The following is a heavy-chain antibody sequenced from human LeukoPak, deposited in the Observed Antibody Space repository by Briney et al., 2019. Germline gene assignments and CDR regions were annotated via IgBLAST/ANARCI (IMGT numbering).Heavy chain of an antibody. Sequence: GASVKVSCKASGYTFTGYYMHWVRQAPGQGPEWMGRINPNSGGTSYAQKFQGRVTMTRDTSISTAYMELSRLRSDDTAVYYCARGGYCSSTSCYLVDYYYGMDVWGQGTTVTVSS. CDR2: INPNSGGT. D-gene: IGHD2-2*01. CDR1: GYTFTGYY. CDR3: ARGGYCSSTSCYLVDYYYGMDV. V-gene: IGHV1-2*06. J-gene: IGHJ6*02.